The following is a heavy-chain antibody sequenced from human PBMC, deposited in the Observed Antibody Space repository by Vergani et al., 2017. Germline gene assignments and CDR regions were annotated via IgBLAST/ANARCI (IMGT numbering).Heavy chain of an antibody. CDR2: ISGSGGST. J-gene: IGHJ4*02. CDR1: GFTFSSYA. Sequence: EVQLLESGGGLVQPGGSLRLSCAASGFTFSSYAMSWVRQAPGKGLEWVSAISGSGGSTYYADSVKGRFTISRDNSKSTLYLQMNSLRAEDTAVYYCAKDRRSGGDYDCFDYWGQGTLVTVSS. CDR3: AKDRRSGGDYDCFDY. V-gene: IGHV3-23*01. D-gene: IGHD5-12*01.